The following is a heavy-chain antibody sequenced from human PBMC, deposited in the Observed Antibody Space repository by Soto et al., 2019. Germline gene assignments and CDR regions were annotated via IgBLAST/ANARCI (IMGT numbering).Heavy chain of an antibody. D-gene: IGHD5-18*01. CDR2: ISPSSSTI. CDR3: ATESVDTAMEHRIGMDV. J-gene: IGHJ6*02. CDR1: GFTFSSYS. V-gene: IGHV3-48*02. Sequence: EVQLVEPGGGLVQPGGSLRLSCAASGFTFSSYSMNWVRQAPGKGLEWVSYISPSSSTIYYADSVKGRFTISRDNAKNSLYLQMNSLRDEDTAVYYCATESVDTAMEHRIGMDVWGQGTTVTVSS.